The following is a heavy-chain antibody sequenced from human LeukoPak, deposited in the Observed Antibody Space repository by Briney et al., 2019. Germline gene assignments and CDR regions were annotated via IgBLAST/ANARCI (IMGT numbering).Heavy chain of an antibody. D-gene: IGHD5-18*01. CDR2: INPNSGGT. V-gene: IGHV1-2*02. Sequence: GASVKVSCKASGYTFTGYYMHWVRQAPGQGLEWMGWINPNSGGTNYAQKFQGRVTMTTDTSTSTAYMELRSLRSDDTAVYYCARVDTAMSRGDYWGQGTLVTVSS. CDR3: ARVDTAMSRGDY. CDR1: GYTFTGYY. J-gene: IGHJ4*02.